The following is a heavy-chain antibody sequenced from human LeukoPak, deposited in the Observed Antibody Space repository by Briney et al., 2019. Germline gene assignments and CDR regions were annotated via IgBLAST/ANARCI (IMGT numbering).Heavy chain of an antibody. CDR2: IYHSGST. V-gene: IGHV4-38-2*02. CDR3: ASSMTTVTY. J-gene: IGHJ4*02. Sequence: SETLSLTCTVSGYSISSGYYWGWIRQPPGKGLEWIGSIYHSGSTYYNPSLKSRVTISLDTSKNQFSLKLSSVTAADTAVYYCASSMTTVTYWGQGTLVTVSS. D-gene: IGHD4-17*01. CDR1: GYSISSGYY.